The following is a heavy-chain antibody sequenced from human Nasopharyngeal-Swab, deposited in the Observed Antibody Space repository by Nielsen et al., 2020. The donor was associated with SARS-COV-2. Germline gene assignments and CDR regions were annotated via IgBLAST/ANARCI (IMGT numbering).Heavy chain of an antibody. V-gene: IGHV3-30*03. CDR3: TTLSGYPGGY. CDR2: ISYDGSNK. Sequence: GGSLRLSCAASGFTFSTYGMHWVRQAPGKGLEWAAVISYDGSNKFYADSVKGRFTISRDNSKNTLYLQMNSLRPEDTAVYYCTTLSGYPGGYWGQGTLVTVSS. J-gene: IGHJ4*02. D-gene: IGHD4-23*01. CDR1: GFTFSTYG.